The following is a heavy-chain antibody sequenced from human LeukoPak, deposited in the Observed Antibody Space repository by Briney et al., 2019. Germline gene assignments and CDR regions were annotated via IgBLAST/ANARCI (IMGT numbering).Heavy chain of an antibody. CDR1: GFTFNNGP. D-gene: IGHD2-15*01. Sequence: GGSLRLSCAASGFTFNNGPMSWVRQAPGKGLEWVANIKQDGSEKYYVDSVTGRFTISRDNAKNSLHLEMNSLRGEDTAVYYCARDKVVGATNFDYWGQGTLVTVSS. V-gene: IGHV3-7*03. J-gene: IGHJ4*02. CDR3: ARDKVVGATNFDY. CDR2: IKQDGSEK.